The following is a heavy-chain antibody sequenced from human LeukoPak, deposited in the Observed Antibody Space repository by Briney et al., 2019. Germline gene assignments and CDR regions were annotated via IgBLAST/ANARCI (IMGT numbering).Heavy chain of an antibody. J-gene: IGHJ4*02. CDR3: AKDLDVLRFLEWRFDY. CDR1: GFTFSSYG. Sequence: GGSLRLSCAASGFTFSSYGMHWVRQAPGKGLEWVAVISYDGSNKYYADSVKGRLTISRDNSKNTLYLQMNSLRAEDTAVYYCAKDLDVLRFLEWRFDYWGQGTLVTVSS. D-gene: IGHD3-3*01. CDR2: ISYDGSNK. V-gene: IGHV3-30*18.